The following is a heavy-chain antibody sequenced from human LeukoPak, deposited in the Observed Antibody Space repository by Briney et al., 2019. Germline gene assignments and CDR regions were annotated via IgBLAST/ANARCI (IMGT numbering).Heavy chain of an antibody. Sequence: PSETLSLTCAVYGGSFSGYYWSWIRQPPGKGLEWIGEINHSGSTNYNPSLKSRVTISVDTSKNQFSLKLSSVTAADTAVYYCARGPLYYDYVWWSYRRRYDAFDIWGQGTMLTVSS. CDR3: ARGPLYYDYVWWSYRRRYDAFDI. CDR1: GGSFSGYY. V-gene: IGHV4-34*01. J-gene: IGHJ3*02. D-gene: IGHD3-16*02. CDR2: INHSGST.